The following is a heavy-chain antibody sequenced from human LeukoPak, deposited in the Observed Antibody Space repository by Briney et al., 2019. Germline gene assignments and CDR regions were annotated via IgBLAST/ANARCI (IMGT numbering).Heavy chain of an antibody. CDR2: TNPNSGNT. D-gene: IGHD5-18*01. Sequence: ASVKVSYKASGYTFTSYDINWVRQATGQGLEWMGWTNPNSGNTGYAQKFQGRVTMTRNTSISTAYMELSSLRSEDTAVYYCARVPIQLRPNGPNKPPRLYYFDYWGQGTLVTVSS. V-gene: IGHV1-8*01. J-gene: IGHJ4*02. CDR3: ARVPIQLRPNGPNKPPRLYYFDY. CDR1: GYTFTSYD.